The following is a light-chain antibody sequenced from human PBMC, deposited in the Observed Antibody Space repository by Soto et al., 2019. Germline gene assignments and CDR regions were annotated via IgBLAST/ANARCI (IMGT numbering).Light chain of an antibody. CDR1: SSDVGSSNL. J-gene: IGLJ1*01. CDR3: CSYAGSSTHV. V-gene: IGLV2-23*02. Sequence: QSALTQPASVSGSPGQSITFSCTGTSSDVGSSNLVSWYQQHPGKAPKLLIYEVSKRPSGVSNRFSGSKSGNTASLTISGLQVEEEADYYCCSYAGSSTHVFGSGTKVTVL. CDR2: EVS.